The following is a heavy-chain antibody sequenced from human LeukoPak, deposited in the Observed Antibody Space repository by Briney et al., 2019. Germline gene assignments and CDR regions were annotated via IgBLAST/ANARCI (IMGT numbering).Heavy chain of an antibody. J-gene: IGHJ4*02. V-gene: IGHV3-48*03. D-gene: IGHD3-22*01. CDR1: GFTFSSYE. CDR2: ISSSGSTI. Sequence: GGSLRLSCAASGFTFSSYEMNWVRQAPGKGLEWVSYISSSGSTIYYADSVEGRFTISRDNAKNSLYLQMNSLRAEDTAVYYCARMDSSGYFDYWGQGTLVTVSS. CDR3: ARMDSSGYFDY.